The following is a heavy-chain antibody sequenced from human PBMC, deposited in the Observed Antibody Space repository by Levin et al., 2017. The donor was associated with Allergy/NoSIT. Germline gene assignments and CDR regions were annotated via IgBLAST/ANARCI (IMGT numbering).Heavy chain of an antibody. V-gene: IGHV3-11*01. J-gene: IGHJ5*02. D-gene: IGHD4-17*01. CDR2: ISSNSNKR. CDR1: GFTFSDYY. CDR3: ARDGDYEVGWFDP. Sequence: KRGESLKISCAASGFTFSDYYMSWIRQAPGKGLEWVSYISSNSNKRHYGDSVKGRFTISRDNAKNSLYLQMNSLRAEDTAVYYCARDGDYEVGWFDPWGQGTLVTVSS.